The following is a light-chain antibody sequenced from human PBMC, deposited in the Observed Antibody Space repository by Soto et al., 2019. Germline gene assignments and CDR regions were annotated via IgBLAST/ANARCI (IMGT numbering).Light chain of an antibody. V-gene: IGKV3D-15*01. Sequence: EIVMTQSPATLSVSPGDGATLSCRASQSIDSNLAWYQQKPGQTPRLLIYGASTRPTGIPARFSGSGSGTEFTLPISSPQSEDFAVYYCQQYNAWPLTFGGGTKVEIK. CDR2: GAS. J-gene: IGKJ4*01. CDR1: QSIDSN. CDR3: QQYNAWPLT.